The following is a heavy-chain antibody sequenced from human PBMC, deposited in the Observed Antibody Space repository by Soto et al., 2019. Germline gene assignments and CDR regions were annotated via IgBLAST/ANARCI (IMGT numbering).Heavy chain of an antibody. CDR2: IRTKINSYTT. CDR3: AIVYHFDRTGHYDDN. J-gene: IGHJ4*02. V-gene: IGHV3-72*01. Sequence: PGGSLRLSCAASGFTFSDHIMDWVRQAPGKGLEWVGRIRTKINSYTTEYAASVKGRFTISRDDSKNSLYLQMDSLKTEDTALYYCAIVYHFDRTGHYDDNWGEGTLVTVSS. CDR1: GFTFSDHI. D-gene: IGHD3-22*01.